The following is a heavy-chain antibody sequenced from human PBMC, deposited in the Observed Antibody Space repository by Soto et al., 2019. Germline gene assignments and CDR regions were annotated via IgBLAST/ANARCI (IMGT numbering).Heavy chain of an antibody. Sequence: ASVQVSCKASGYTFTSYYMHWVRQAPGQGLEWMGIINPSGGSTSYAQKFQGRVTMTRDTSTSTVYMELSSLRSEDTAVYYCARGITIFGVVIPPDYWGQGTLVTVSS. CDR2: INPSGGST. D-gene: IGHD3-3*01. J-gene: IGHJ4*02. CDR3: ARGITIFGVVIPPDY. V-gene: IGHV1-46*03. CDR1: GYTFTSYY.